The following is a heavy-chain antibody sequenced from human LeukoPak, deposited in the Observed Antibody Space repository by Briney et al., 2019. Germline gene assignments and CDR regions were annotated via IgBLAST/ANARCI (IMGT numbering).Heavy chain of an antibody. CDR1: GGSFSGYY. CDR3: ARGHDSSGPGPRAFDI. Sequence: SETLSLTCAVYGGSFSGYYWSWIRQPPGKGLEWIGEINHSGSTNYNPSLKGRVTISVDTSKNQFSLKLSSVTAADTAVYYCARGHDSSGPGPRAFDIWGQGTMVTVSS. D-gene: IGHD3-22*01. J-gene: IGHJ3*02. CDR2: INHSGST. V-gene: IGHV4-34*01.